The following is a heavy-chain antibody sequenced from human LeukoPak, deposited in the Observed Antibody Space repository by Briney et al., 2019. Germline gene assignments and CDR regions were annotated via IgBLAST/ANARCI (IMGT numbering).Heavy chain of an antibody. CDR1: GYTFTSYG. Sequence: GASVKVSCKASGYTFTSYGISWVRQAPGQGLEWMGWISAYNGNTNYAQKLQGRVTMTTDTSTSTAYMELRSLRSDDTAVYYCARFAVVTATRSNWFDPWGQGTLVTVSS. V-gene: IGHV1-18*01. J-gene: IGHJ5*02. CDR2: ISAYNGNT. D-gene: IGHD2-21*02. CDR3: ARFAVVTATRSNWFDP.